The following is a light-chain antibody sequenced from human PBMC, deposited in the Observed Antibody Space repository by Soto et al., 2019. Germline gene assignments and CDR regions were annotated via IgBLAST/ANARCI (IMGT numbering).Light chain of an antibody. Sequence: EIVVTQSPATLSVSPGERVTLSCRASQSVSSSLAWYQQRPGQAPRLLIYDTSTRAAGIAARFSGSGSGTEFTLTISSLQSEDSAVYYCQRYGSSPPHTFGQGTKLEIK. CDR3: QRYGSSPPHT. CDR2: DTS. V-gene: IGKV3-15*01. CDR1: QSVSSS. J-gene: IGKJ2*01.